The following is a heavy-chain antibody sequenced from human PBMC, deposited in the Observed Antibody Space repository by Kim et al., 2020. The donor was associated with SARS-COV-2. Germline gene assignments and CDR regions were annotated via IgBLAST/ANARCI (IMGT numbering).Heavy chain of an antibody. J-gene: IGHJ5*02. Sequence: AGAVKGRFTISRDNSKNTLYLQMNSLRAEDTAVYYCVKDPLIREVSGLFDPWGQGTLVTVSS. V-gene: IGHV3-23*01. D-gene: IGHD3-10*01. CDR3: VKDPLIREVSGLFDP.